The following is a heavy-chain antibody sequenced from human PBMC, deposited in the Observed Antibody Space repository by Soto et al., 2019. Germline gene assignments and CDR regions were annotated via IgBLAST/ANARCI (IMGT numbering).Heavy chain of an antibody. J-gene: IGHJ6*02. Sequence: QVQLVQSGAELKKPGSSVKVSCKASGVTFSSNSFSWVRQAPGQGLEWMGGIIPIVGTPDYAQKFQGRVTITADESTSTVHKELRSLRSEDTDVYYCARCDCSRTRCYDPRGFYNYGMDVWGQGTTVTVSS. CDR3: ARCDCSRTRCYDPRGFYNYGMDV. CDR1: GVTFSSNS. V-gene: IGHV1-69*01. D-gene: IGHD2-2*01. CDR2: IIPIVGTP.